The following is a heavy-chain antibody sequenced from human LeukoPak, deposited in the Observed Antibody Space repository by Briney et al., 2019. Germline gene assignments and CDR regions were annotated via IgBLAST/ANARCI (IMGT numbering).Heavy chain of an antibody. J-gene: IGHJ4*02. CDR3: ARVSGDYYCDY. D-gene: IGHD2-21*02. V-gene: IGHV3-33*01. CDR1: GFTFSSYG. CDR2: IWYDGSNK. Sequence: LTGGSLRLSCAASGFTFSSYGRHWVRQAPGKVLEGVAVIWYDGSNKYYADSVKGGFTISRDNSKNTLYLQMNSLRVEDTAVYYCARVSGDYYCDYWGQGTLVTVSS.